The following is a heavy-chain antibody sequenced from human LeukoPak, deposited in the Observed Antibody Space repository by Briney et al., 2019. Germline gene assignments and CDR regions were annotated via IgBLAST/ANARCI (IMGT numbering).Heavy chain of an antibody. CDR2: ISAYNGNT. Sequence: ASVKVSCKASGYTFTSYYMHWVRQAPGQGLEWMGWISAYNGNTNYAQKLQGRVTMTTDTSTSTAYMELRSLRSDDTAVYYCARGVTYYYDSSGYDYWGQGTLVTVSS. D-gene: IGHD3-22*01. CDR1: GYTFTSYY. CDR3: ARGVTYYYDSSGYDY. V-gene: IGHV1-18*04. J-gene: IGHJ4*02.